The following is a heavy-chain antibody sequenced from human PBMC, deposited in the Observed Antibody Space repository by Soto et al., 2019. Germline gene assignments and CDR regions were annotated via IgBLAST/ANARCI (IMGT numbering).Heavy chain of an antibody. CDR2: INPNSGGT. J-gene: IGHJ4*02. Sequence: QVQLVQSGAEVKKPGASVKVSCKASGYTFTGYYMHWVRQAPGQGLEWMGWINPNSGGTNYAQKCQGWVTMTRDTSISTAYMELSRLRSDDTAVYYCARAMVRGVPLDYWGQGTLVTVSS. CDR1: GYTFTGYY. V-gene: IGHV1-2*04. CDR3: ARAMVRGVPLDY. D-gene: IGHD3-10*01.